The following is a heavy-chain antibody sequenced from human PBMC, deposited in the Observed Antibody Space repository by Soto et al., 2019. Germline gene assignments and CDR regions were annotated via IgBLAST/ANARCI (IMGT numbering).Heavy chain of an antibody. J-gene: IGHJ4*02. CDR3: AREEGYCSSTRCPPDY. CDR2: IYYSGST. D-gene: IGHD2-2*01. CDR1: GGSISSYY. Sequence: SETLSLTCTVSGGSISSYYWSWIRQPPGKGLEWIGYIYYSGSTNYNPSLKSRVTISVDTSKNQFSLKLSSVTAADTAVYYCAREEGYCSSTRCPPDYWGQGTLVTVSS. V-gene: IGHV4-59*01.